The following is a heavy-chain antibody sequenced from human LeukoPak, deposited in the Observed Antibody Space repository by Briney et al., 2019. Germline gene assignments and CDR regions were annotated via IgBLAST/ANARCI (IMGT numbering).Heavy chain of an antibody. CDR1: GFTFSSYA. D-gene: IGHD3-22*01. J-gene: IGHJ2*01. Sequence: GGSLRLSCAASGFTFSSYAMHWVRQAPGKGLEWVSVIWYDGSNKYYADSLKGRFTISRDNSKNTLYLQMNSLRAGDTAVYYCAKVDYYDSSGSDWYFDLWGRGTLVTVSS. V-gene: IGHV3-33*06. CDR3: AKVDYYDSSGSDWYFDL. CDR2: IWYDGSNK.